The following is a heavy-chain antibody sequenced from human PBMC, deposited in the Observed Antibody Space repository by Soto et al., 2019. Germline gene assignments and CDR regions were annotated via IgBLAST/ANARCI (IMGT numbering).Heavy chain of an antibody. V-gene: IGHV3-30*19. CDR2: TSDDGRNK. CDR3: SRWGTTGGWDV. Sequence: QVQLVESGGGVVQPGTSLRLSCVGSGFTFRSYVIHWVRQAPGKGLEWVALTSDDGRNKYYDDSVKGRFTISRDNSRNTVALQLDSLRLEDTALYYCSRWGTTGGWDVWGQGTLVSVSS. CDR1: GFTFRSYV. J-gene: IGHJ4*02. D-gene: IGHD3-16*01.